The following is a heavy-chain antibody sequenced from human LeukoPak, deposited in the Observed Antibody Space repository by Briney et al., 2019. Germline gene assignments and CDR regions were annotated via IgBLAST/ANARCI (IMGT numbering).Heavy chain of an antibody. Sequence: GGSLRLSCAASGFTFSDYSMNWVRQAPGKGLEWISWIGISSGNTKYADCGKGRFTTSGDNAKNSLYLQMNRLRVEDTAVYYCARDHNYAFDNWGQGTLVTVSS. D-gene: IGHD1-1*01. J-gene: IGHJ4*02. CDR2: IGISSGNT. CDR3: ARDHNYAFDN. V-gene: IGHV3-48*04. CDR1: GFTFSDYS.